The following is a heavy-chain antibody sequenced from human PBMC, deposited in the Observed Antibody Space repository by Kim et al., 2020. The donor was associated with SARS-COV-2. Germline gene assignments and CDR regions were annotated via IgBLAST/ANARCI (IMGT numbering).Heavy chain of an antibody. J-gene: IGHJ4*02. Sequence: ASVKVSCKTSGYVFHGYGISWVRQAPGQGLEWMGWISAYDARTSYAQRFQGGVTMTIDRSTTTVYMELTSLRSDDTAMYYCARREGGGASHQPHDHWGQG. CDR3: ARREGGGASHQPHDH. V-gene: IGHV1-18*01. CDR2: ISAYDART. D-gene: IGHD1-26*01. CDR1: GYVFHGYG.